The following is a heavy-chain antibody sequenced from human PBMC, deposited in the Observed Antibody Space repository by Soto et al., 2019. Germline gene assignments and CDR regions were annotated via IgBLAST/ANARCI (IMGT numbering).Heavy chain of an antibody. CDR1: GYSFTSYW. D-gene: IGHD6-19*01. Sequence: GESLKISCKGSGYSFTSYWISWVRQMPGKGLEWMGRIDPSDSYTNYSPSFQGHVTISADKSISTAYLQWSSLKASDTAMYYCARLAYSSGWYEYYYYYGMDVWGQGTTVTVS. V-gene: IGHV5-10-1*01. CDR2: IDPSDSYT. J-gene: IGHJ6*02. CDR3: ARLAYSSGWYEYYYYYGMDV.